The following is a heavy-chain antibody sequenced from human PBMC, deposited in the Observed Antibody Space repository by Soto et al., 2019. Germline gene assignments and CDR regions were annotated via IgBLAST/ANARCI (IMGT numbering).Heavy chain of an antibody. V-gene: IGHV4-59*01. CDR2: IYYSGST. J-gene: IGHJ4*02. Sequence: QVQLQESGPGLVKPSETLSLTCTVSGGSISSYYWSWIRQPPGKGLEWIGYIYYSGSTNYNPSLQRRVTISVDTSKNQFSLKLSSVTAADTAVYYCASADSSGYPPGYWGQGTLVTVSS. D-gene: IGHD3-22*01. CDR1: GGSISSYY. CDR3: ASADSSGYPPGY.